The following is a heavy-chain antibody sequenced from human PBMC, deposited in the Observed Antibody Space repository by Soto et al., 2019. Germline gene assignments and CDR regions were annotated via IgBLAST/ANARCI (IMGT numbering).Heavy chain of an antibody. Sequence: LWLYRRVGEFCSCRYCPYQVRQAPGKGLEWVAVIWFDGSNKFYADSVKGRFTISRDNSKNTVSLQMNSLRDEDSAAYYCATTGPYWGQGTLVTVSS. CDR2: IWFDGSNK. J-gene: IGHJ4*02. V-gene: IGHV3-33*07. CDR1: EFCSCRYC. CDR3: ATTGPY.